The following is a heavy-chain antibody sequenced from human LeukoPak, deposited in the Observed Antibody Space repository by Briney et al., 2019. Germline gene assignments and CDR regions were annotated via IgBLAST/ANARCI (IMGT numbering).Heavy chain of an antibody. CDR2: IYYSGST. V-gene: IGHV4-61*01. Sequence: SETLSLTCTVSGGSVSSGSYYWSWIRQPPGKGLEWIGYIYYSGSTNYNPSLKSRVTISVDTSKNQFSLKLSSVTAADTAVYYCARGVVTYYYGSGSYRFDPWGQGALVTVSP. J-gene: IGHJ5*02. CDR3: ARGVVTYYYGSGSYRFDP. CDR1: GGSVSSGSYY. D-gene: IGHD3-10*01.